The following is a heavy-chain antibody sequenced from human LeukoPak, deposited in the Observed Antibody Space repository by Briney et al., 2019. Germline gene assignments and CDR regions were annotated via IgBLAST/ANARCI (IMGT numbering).Heavy chain of an antibody. D-gene: IGHD3-22*01. CDR3: ARSFTLIGGGFDY. Sequence: GGSLRLSCAASGFIFSNYAMSWVRQAPGKGLQWVSAFSGSGGSTYYADSVKGRFTISRDNSRNTLYLQMNSLRAEDTAVYYCARSFTLIGGGFDYWGQGTLVTVSS. V-gene: IGHV3-23*01. CDR1: GFIFSNYA. CDR2: FSGSGGST. J-gene: IGHJ4*02.